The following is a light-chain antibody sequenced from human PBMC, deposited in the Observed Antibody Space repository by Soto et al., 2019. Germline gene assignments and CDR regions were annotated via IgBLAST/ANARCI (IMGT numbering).Light chain of an antibody. V-gene: IGKV3-20*01. CDR2: GAS. Sequence: EFVLTQSPGTLSLSPGERATLSCRASQSISSSFLAWYQQKPGQAPRLLIYGASSRGTGIPDRFSGSGSGTDFTLPISRLEPEEFAVYYCQHYGSSPPFTFGGVTKVEIK. CDR1: QSISSSF. J-gene: IGKJ4*01. CDR3: QHYGSSPPFT.